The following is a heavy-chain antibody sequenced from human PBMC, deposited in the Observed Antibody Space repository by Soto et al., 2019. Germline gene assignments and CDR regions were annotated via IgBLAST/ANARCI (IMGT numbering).Heavy chain of an antibody. J-gene: IGHJ6*03. Sequence: SETLSLTCTVSGGSISSSSYYWGWIRQPPGKGLEWIGSIYYSGSTYYNPSLKSRVTISVDTSKNQFSLKLSSVTAADTAVYYCARPLVVPAAIRENYYYYMDVWGKGTTVTVSS. CDR1: GGSISSSSYY. CDR2: IYYSGST. V-gene: IGHV4-39*01. CDR3: ARPLVVPAAIRENYYYYMDV. D-gene: IGHD2-2*01.